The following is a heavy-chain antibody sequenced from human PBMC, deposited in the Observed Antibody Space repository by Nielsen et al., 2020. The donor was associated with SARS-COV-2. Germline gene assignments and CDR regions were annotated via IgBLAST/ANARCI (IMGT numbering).Heavy chain of an antibody. CDR3: ARGDLVVVPSPLLGLGPIFYYFCLDV. Sequence: SETLSLTCAVSGGSVSSNDWWTWVRQSPGKGLEWIGEVSHSGSTNYSPSLKSRVTLSMDKSRRQFSLRLASVSAADQAVYFCARGDLVVVPSPLLGLGPIFYYFCLDVWGKGTTVIVSS. CDR1: GGSVSSNDW. V-gene: IGHV4-4*02. J-gene: IGHJ6*03. CDR2: VSHSGST. D-gene: IGHD2-2*02.